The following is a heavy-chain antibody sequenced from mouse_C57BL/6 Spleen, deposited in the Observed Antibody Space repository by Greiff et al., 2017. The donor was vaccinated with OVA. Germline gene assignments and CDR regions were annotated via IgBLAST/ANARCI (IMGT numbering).Heavy chain of an antibody. CDR1: GFSFNTYA. CDR3: VRRDEGYYAMDY. CDR2: IRSKSNNYAT. D-gene: IGHD2-13*01. J-gene: IGHJ4*01. V-gene: IGHV10-1*01. Sequence: EVQRVESGGGLVQPKGSLKLSCAASGFSFNTYAMNWVRQAPGKGLEWVARIRSKSNNYATYYADSVKDRFTISREDSESMLYLQMNNLKTEDTAMYYCVRRDEGYYAMDYWGQGTSVTVSS.